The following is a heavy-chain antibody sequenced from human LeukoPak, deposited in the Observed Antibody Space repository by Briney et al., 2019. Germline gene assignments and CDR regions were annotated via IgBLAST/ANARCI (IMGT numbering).Heavy chain of an antibody. V-gene: IGHV3-49*04. CDR2: IRSKAYGGTT. Sequence: GGSLRLSCTASGFTFGDYAMSWVRQAPGKGMEWVGFIRSKAYGGTTEYAASVKGRFTISRGDSKSIAYLQMNSLKTEDTAVYYCTRGITPGLRFLEWLSYYYFDYWGQGTLVTVSS. D-gene: IGHD3-3*01. CDR3: TRGITPGLRFLEWLSYYYFDY. J-gene: IGHJ4*02. CDR1: GFTFGDYA.